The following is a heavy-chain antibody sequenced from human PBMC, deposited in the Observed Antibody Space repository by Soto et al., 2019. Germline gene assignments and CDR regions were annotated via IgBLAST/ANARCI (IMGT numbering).Heavy chain of an antibody. CDR2: INAGNGNT. V-gene: IGHV1-3*01. CDR1: GYTFTSYA. Sequence: ASVKVSCKASGYTFTSYAMHWVRQAPGQRLEWMRWINAGNGNTKYAQKFQGRVTMTRDTSISTAYMELSRLRSDDTAVYYCVRDRSLTNSQDIVVGGFDPWGQGTLVTVSS. J-gene: IGHJ5*02. D-gene: IGHD2-2*01. CDR3: VRDRSLTNSQDIVVGGFDP.